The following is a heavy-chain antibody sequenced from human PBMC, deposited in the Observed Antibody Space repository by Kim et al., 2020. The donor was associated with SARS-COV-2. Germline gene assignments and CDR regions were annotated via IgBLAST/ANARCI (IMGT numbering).Heavy chain of an antibody. CDR3: ARLSGTYLDH. D-gene: IGHD1-26*01. V-gene: IGHV3-74*01. Sequence: TNYADSGKGRFTMSRDNGRNTVSLQMNSLRDDDTALYCCARLSGTYLDHWGQGSLVTVSS. CDR2: T. J-gene: IGHJ4*02.